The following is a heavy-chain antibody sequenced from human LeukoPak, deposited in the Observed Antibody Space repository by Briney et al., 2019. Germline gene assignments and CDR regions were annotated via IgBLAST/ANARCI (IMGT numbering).Heavy chain of an antibody. CDR1: GGTFSSYA. CDR2: IIPILGIA. D-gene: IGHD4-17*01. J-gene: IGHJ4*02. Sequence: ASVKVSCTASGGTFSSYAISWVRQAPGQGLEWMGRIIPILGIANYAQKFQGRVTITADKSTSTAYMELSSLRSEDTAVYYCARALYGDYVFVWGQGTLVTVSS. V-gene: IGHV1-69*04. CDR3: ARALYGDYVFV.